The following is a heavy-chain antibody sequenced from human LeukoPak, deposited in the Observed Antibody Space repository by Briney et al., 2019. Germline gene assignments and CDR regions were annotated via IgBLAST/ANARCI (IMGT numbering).Heavy chain of an antibody. Sequence: GGSLRLSCAASGFTFSSYGMHWVRQAPGKGLEWVAVISYDGSNKYYADSVKGRFTISRDNSKNTLYLQMNSLRAEDTAVYYCAKSSKYYDFWSGYYPWGQGTLVTVSS. V-gene: IGHV3-30*18. CDR3: AKSSKYYDFWSGYYP. CDR2: ISYDGSNK. J-gene: IGHJ5*02. CDR1: GFTFSSYG. D-gene: IGHD3-3*01.